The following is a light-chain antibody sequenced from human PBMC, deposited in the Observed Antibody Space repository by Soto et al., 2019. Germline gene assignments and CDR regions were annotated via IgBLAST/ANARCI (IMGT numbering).Light chain of an antibody. J-gene: IGKJ1*01. CDR1: QTISSW. V-gene: IGKV1-5*03. Sequence: DIQMTQSPSTLSGSVGDRVTIPCWASQTISSWLAWYQQKPEKAPKLLIYKASTLKSGVPSRSSCSGSETEFTLTISSLQPDDFATYYCQHYNSYSEAFGQGTKVDIK. CDR2: KAS. CDR3: QHYNSYSEA.